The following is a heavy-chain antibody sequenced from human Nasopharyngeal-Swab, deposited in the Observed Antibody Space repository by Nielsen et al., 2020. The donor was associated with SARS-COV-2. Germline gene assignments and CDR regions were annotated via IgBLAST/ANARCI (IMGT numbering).Heavy chain of an antibody. J-gene: IGHJ4*02. Sequence: RQPPGKGLEWVAVILYDGSNKYYADSVKGRFTISRDNSKNTLYLQMNSLRAEDTAVYYCARVRKDCSSTSCYTSDYWGQGTLVTVSS. CDR3: ARVRKDCSSTSCYTSDY. D-gene: IGHD2-2*02. V-gene: IGHV3-30*03. CDR2: ILYDGSNK.